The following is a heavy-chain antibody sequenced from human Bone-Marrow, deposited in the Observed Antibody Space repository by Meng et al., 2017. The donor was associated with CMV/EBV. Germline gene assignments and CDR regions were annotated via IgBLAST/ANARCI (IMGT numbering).Heavy chain of an antibody. D-gene: IGHD6-6*01. CDR3: ARDQSNEYRKTSNWLDS. J-gene: IGHJ5*01. Sequence: GESLKISCAASGFTFSSYAMSWVRQAPGKGLEWVAYISRSGTTIYYRDSVKGRFTISRDNAKNSLYLQMNNLRGDDAAVYYCARDQSNEYRKTSNWLDSWGQGTLVTVSS. CDR2: ISRSGTTI. V-gene: IGHV3-48*04. CDR1: GFTFSSYA.